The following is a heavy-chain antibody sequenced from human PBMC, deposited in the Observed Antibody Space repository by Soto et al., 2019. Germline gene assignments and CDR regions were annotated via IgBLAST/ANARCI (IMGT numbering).Heavy chain of an antibody. V-gene: IGHV1-69*12. CDR3: HGLDV. J-gene: IGHJ6*02. CDR1: GGTFSNYA. CDR2: IVPIFGTT. Sequence: QVQLVQSGAEVKKPGSSVKVSCKVSGGTFSNYAIDWVRLAPGHGLEWMGGIVPIFGTTYYTQKFQGRATIIADDSTITAYLEMSSLRSEDTAIYNYHGLDVWGQGTAVTVSS.